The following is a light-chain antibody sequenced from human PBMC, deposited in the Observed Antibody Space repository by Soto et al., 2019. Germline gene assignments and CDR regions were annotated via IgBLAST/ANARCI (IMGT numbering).Light chain of an antibody. CDR2: AVT. CDR3: SSYTTSSTVV. CDR1: SSDVGGYDY. V-gene: IGLV2-14*03. J-gene: IGLJ2*01. Sequence: QSALTQPASVSGSPGQSITISCTGSSSDVGGYDYVCWYQQYPGKAPKLIIYAVTERPSGVSNRFSGSRSGNTASLIISGLQAEDEADYYCSSYTTSSTVVFGGGTKLTVL.